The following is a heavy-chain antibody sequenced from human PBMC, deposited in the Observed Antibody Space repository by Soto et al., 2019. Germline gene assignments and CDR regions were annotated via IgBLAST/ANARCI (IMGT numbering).Heavy chain of an antibody. CDR3: AKGRGQTWCFDY. CDR1: GFTFSSYA. D-gene: IGHD2-8*02. CDR2: ISGSGGTA. J-gene: IGHJ4*02. V-gene: IGHV3-23*01. Sequence: EVQLLESGGGSVQPGGSLRLSCAASGFTFSSYAMHWVSRPPGKGLAWVSSISGSGGTAYYADSVKGRFSISRDSLVNTLYLQMNSLRAEDTAVYYCAKGRGQTWCFDYWGQGTLVTVS.